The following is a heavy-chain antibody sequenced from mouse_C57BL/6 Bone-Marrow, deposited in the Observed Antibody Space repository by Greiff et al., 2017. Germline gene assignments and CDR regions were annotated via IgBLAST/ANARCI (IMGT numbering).Heavy chain of an antibody. J-gene: IGHJ1*03. CDR1: GFNIKDDY. CDR3: TFLYYGSSFDV. CDR2: IDPENGDI. V-gene: IGHV14-4*01. Sequence: VQLQQSGAELVRPGASVKLSCTASGFNIKDDYMHWVKQRPEQGLEWIGWIDPENGDIEYASTFQGKATITADTSSNTAYLQLSSLTSEDTAVYYCTFLYYGSSFDVWGTGTTVTVSS. D-gene: IGHD1-1*01.